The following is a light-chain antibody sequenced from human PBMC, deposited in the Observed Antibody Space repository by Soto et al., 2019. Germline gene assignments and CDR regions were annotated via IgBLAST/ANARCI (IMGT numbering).Light chain of an antibody. V-gene: IGLV2-14*01. CDR2: DVS. CDR1: SSDVGGYNY. CDR3: SSYTSSSTYVV. J-gene: IGLJ2*01. Sequence: QSALTQPASVSASPGQSITISCTGTSSDVGGYNYVSWYQQHPGKAPKLMIYDVSNRPSGFSNRFSGSKSGNTASLTISGLQAEDEADYYCSSYTSSSTYVVFGGGTQLTVL.